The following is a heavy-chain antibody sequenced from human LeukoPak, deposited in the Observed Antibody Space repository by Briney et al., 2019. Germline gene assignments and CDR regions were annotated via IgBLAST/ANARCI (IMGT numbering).Heavy chain of an antibody. CDR3: ARDRGSSWYDGTFDY. Sequence: SETLSLTCTVSGGSISSSSYYWGWIRQPPGKGLEWIGSIYYSGSTYYNPSLKSRVTTSVDTSKNQFSLKLSSVTAADTVVYYCARDRGSSWYDGTFDYWGQGTLVTVSS. CDR1: GGSISSSSYY. J-gene: IGHJ4*02. V-gene: IGHV4-39*07. CDR2: IYYSGST. D-gene: IGHD6-13*01.